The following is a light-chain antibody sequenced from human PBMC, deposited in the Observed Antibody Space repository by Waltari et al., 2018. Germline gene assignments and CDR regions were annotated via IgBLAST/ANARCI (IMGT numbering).Light chain of an antibody. CDR3: QQYGSSPRLT. J-gene: IGKJ4*01. V-gene: IGKV3-20*01. CDR1: QSVSSSY. CDR2: GAS. Sequence: EIVLTQSPGTLSLSPGERATLSCRASQSVSSSYLAWYQQKPGQAPRLLIYGASSRATGIPDRFSGSGAGTDVTLTISRLEPEDVAVDYCQQYGSSPRLTFGGGTKVEIK.